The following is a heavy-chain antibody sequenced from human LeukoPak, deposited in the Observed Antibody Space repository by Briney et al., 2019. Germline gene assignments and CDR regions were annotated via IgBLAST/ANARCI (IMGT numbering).Heavy chain of an antibody. Sequence: SETLSLTCTVSGYSISNAFYWAWIRQPPGKGLDWIGSIYHSGSTYCTRSLKTPVTISAATSKTQFSMKLSSVTAADTAVYYCARTRFRSNAGSYRYYIDYWGQGTLVTVSS. D-gene: IGHD3-16*02. CDR1: GYSISNAFY. J-gene: IGHJ4*02. CDR2: IYHSGST. V-gene: IGHV4-38-2*02. CDR3: ARTRFRSNAGSYRYYIDY.